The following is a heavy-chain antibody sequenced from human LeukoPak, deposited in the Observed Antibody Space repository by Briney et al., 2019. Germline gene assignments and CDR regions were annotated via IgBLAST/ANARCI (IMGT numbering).Heavy chain of an antibody. CDR1: GYTFTSYG. V-gene: IGHV1-18*01. D-gene: IGHD3-10*01. J-gene: IGHJ5*02. Sequence: ASVKVSCKASGYTFTSYGISWVRQAPGQGLEWMGWISAYNGNTNYAQKLQGRVTMTTDTSTSTAYMELRSLRSDDTAVYYCARDGDMVRGVLQENWFDPWGQGTLVTVSS. CDR3: ARDGDMVRGVLQENWFDP. CDR2: ISAYNGNT.